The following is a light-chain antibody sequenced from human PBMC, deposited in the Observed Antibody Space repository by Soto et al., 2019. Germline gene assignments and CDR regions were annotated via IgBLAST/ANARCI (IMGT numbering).Light chain of an antibody. CDR2: GAA. CDR3: QQYGSSPPIT. CDR1: LNVSGSQ. J-gene: IGKJ5*01. V-gene: IGKV3-20*01. Sequence: SGTLSLSPGDRATLSRRASLNVSGSQLAWYQQKPPQPPSLLIYGAASRAAAITARFSGSGSGTHFTLTTRGLDPEDFAVYYGQQYGSSPPITSGRGTRLEIK.